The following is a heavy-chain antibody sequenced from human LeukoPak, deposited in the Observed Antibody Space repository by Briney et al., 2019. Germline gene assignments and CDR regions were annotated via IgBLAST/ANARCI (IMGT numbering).Heavy chain of an antibody. D-gene: IGHD3-22*01. CDR3: AIRDAAYYYDSSGYYWPFDI. CDR2: IYDDGRT. V-gene: IGHV3-53*01. Sequence: GGSLRLSCAASGFSVSNNYMNWVRQAPGKGLEWVSVIYDDGRTFFADSVKGRFTISRDNSKNTLYLQMTSLRAEDTAVYYCAIRDAAYYYDSSGYYWPFDIWGQGTMVTVSS. J-gene: IGHJ3*02. CDR1: GFSVSNNY.